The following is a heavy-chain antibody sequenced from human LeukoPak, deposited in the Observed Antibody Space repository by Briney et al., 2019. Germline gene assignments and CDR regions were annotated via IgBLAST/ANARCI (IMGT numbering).Heavy chain of an antibody. CDR3: ARELHAYCGGDCYSHY. CDR1: GYTFTSYG. J-gene: IGHJ4*02. Sequence: GASVKVSCKSSGYTFTSYGISWVRQAPGQGLEWMGWISAYNGNTNYAQKLQGRVTMTTDTSTSTAYMELRSLRSDDTAVYYCARELHAYCGGDCYSHYWGQGTLVTVSS. CDR2: ISAYNGNT. D-gene: IGHD2-21*02. V-gene: IGHV1-18*01.